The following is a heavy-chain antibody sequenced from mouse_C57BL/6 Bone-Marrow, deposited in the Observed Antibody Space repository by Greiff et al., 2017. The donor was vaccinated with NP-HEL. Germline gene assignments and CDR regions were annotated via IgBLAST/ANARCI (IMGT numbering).Heavy chain of an antibody. Sequence: SGAELARPGASVKLSCKASGYTFTSYGISWVKQRTGQGLEWIGEIYPRSGNTYYNEKFKGKATLTADKSSSTAYMELRSLTSEDSAVYFCAREVYYGPWFAYWGQGTLVTVSA. D-gene: IGHD2-1*01. CDR1: GYTFTSYG. CDR2: IYPRSGNT. CDR3: AREVYYGPWFAY. J-gene: IGHJ3*01. V-gene: IGHV1-81*01.